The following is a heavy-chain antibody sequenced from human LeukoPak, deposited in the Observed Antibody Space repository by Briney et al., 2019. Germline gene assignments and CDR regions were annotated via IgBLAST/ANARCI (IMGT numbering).Heavy chain of an antibody. V-gene: IGHV4-34*01. CDR3: ARQGASYGDYVWGYYYMDV. J-gene: IGHJ6*03. Sequence: PSETLSLTCAVYGGSFSDYYWIWVRQSPGKGLEWLGQINHSGSANYNPSLKSRITISVDSSKNQFSLELTSATAADTAVYSCARQGASYGDYVWGYYYMDVWGRGTTVTVSS. CDR2: INHSGSA. D-gene: IGHD4-17*01. CDR1: GGSFSDYY.